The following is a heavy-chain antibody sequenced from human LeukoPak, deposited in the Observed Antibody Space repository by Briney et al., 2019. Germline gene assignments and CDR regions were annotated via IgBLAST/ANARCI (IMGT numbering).Heavy chain of an antibody. J-gene: IGHJ4*02. Sequence: PGGSLRLSCAASGFTFSSYGMHWVRQAPGKGLEVVAFIRYDGSNKYYADSVKGRFTISRDNSKNTLYLQMNSLRAEDTAVYYCAKDRRYSSGWYNFDYWGQGTLVTVSS. CDR3: AKDRRYSSGWYNFDY. V-gene: IGHV3-30*02. D-gene: IGHD6-19*01. CDR1: GFTFSSYG. CDR2: IRYDGSNK.